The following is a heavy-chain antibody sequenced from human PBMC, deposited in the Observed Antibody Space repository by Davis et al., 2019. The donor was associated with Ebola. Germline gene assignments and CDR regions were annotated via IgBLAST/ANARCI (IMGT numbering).Heavy chain of an antibody. V-gene: IGHV3-48*01. CDR1: GFTFDDYA. CDR3: AKTSGEVLRFYHPYFDY. CDR2: ISSSSSTI. D-gene: IGHD3-3*01. Sequence: PGGSLRLSCAASGFTFDDYAMNWVRQAPGKGLEWVSYISSSSSTIYYADSVKGRFTISRDNAKNSLYLQMNSLRAEDTAVYYCAKTSGEVLRFYHPYFDYWGQGTLVTVSS. J-gene: IGHJ4*02.